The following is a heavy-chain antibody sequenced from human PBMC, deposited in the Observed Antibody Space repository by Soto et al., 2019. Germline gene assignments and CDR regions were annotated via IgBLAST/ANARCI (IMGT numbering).Heavy chain of an antibody. Sequence: LGESLKISCKASECSFTSYWIGWWRQMPGKGLEWMGIIYPGDSDSTYSPSFQGQVTISADKSISTAYLQWSSLKASDTAMYYCARHTGGRYRRNCLPAKAMHVWGTGTTVT. V-gene: IGHV5-51*01. CDR1: ECSFTSYW. J-gene: IGHJ6*04. CDR2: IYPGDSDS. CDR3: ARHTGGRYRRNCLPAKAMHV. D-gene: IGHD2-2*01.